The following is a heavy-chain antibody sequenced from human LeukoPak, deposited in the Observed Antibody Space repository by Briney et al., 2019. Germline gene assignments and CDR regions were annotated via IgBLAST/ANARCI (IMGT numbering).Heavy chain of an antibody. CDR1: GGSISSGDYY. J-gene: IGHJ4*02. D-gene: IGHD5-18*01. V-gene: IGHV4-30-4*01. CDR3: ASEGIQRGIDY. CDR2: IYYSGST. Sequence: SETLSLTCTVSGGSISSGDYYWSWIRQPPGKGLEWIGYIYYSGSTYYNPSLKSRVTISVDTSKNQFSLKLSSVTAADTAVYYCASEGIQRGIDYWGQGTLVTVSS.